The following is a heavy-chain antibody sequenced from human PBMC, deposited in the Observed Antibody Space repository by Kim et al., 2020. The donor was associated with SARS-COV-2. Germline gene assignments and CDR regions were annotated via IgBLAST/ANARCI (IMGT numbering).Heavy chain of an antibody. CDR1: GGSISSSNYY. CDR3: ASRYCSSTSCLHDY. J-gene: IGHJ4*02. CDR2: FYYSGST. D-gene: IGHD2-2*01. V-gene: IGHV4-39*01. Sequence: SETLSLTCTVSGGSISSSNYYWGWIRQPPGKGLECIGSFYYSGSTFYSPSLKSRVTISVDTSKNQFSLKLSSLTAADTDVYYCASRYCSSTSCLHDYWGQGTLVTVSS.